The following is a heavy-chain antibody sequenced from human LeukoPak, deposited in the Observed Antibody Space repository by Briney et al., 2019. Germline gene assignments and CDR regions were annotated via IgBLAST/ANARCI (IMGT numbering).Heavy chain of an antibody. CDR2: IYYSGST. Sequence: SETLSLTCTVSGGSISSGGYYWSWIRQHPGKGLEWIGYIYYSGSTYYNPSLKSRVTISVDTSKNQFSLKLSSVTAADAAVYYCARASKYDFDYWGQGTLVTVSS. J-gene: IGHJ4*02. V-gene: IGHV4-31*03. CDR3: ARASKYDFDY. D-gene: IGHD3-3*02. CDR1: GGSISSGGYY.